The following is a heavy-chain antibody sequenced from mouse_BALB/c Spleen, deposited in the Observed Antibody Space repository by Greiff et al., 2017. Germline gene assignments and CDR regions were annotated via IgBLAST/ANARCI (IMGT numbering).Heavy chain of an antibody. Sequence: EVQRVESGGGLVQPGGSLRLSCATSGFTFTDYYMSWVRQPPGKALEWLGFIRNKANGYTTEYSASVKGRFTISRDNSQSILYLQMNTLRAEDSATYYCARDKLAFAYWGQGTLVTVSA. J-gene: IGHJ3*01. CDR1: GFTFTDYY. CDR2: IRNKANGYTT. V-gene: IGHV7-3*02. CDR3: ARDKLAFAY.